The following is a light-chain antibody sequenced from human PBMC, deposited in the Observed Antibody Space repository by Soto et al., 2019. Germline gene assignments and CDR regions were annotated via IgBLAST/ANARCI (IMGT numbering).Light chain of an antibody. CDR1: SSDVGTYNL. V-gene: IGLV2-23*03. CDR3: CSFSNTNTFA. J-gene: IGLJ2*01. Sequence: QSALTQPASVSGSPGQSITFSCTGTSSDVGTYNLVSWSHQHPGKAPPSMIYEGVIYEGTKRPSGVSNRFSGSKSGNAASLTISGLQAEDDDYYYCCSFSNTNTFAFGGGTKLTVL. CDR2: EGT.